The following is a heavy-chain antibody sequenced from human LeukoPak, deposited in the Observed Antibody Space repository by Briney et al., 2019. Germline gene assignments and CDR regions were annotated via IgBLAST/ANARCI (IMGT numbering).Heavy chain of an antibody. CDR2: INPSSGGT. J-gene: IGHJ1*01. D-gene: IGHD6-13*01. Sequence: ASVKVSCKASGYTFTGYYMHWVRQAPGQGLEWMGWINPSSGGTNYAQKFQGRVTMTRDTSISTAYMELSRLRSDDTAVYYCASPYSSSWYSYLQHWGQGTLVTVSS. CDR1: GYTFTGYY. CDR3: ASPYSSSWYSYLQH. V-gene: IGHV1-2*02.